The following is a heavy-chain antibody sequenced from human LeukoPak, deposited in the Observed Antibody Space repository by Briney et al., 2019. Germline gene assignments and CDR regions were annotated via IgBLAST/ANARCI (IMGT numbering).Heavy chain of an antibody. V-gene: IGHV4-39*01. J-gene: IGHJ4*02. CDR3: AISALRGLCGGYFDY. CDR1: GGSISNSSYY. D-gene: IGHD3-16*01. Sequence: SETLSLTCTVSGGSISNSSYYWGWIRQPPGKGLEWIGSIYYSGSTYYNPSLKSRVTISADTSKNQLSLKLSSVTAADTAVFYCAISALRGLCGGYFDYWGQAMQVTVCS. CDR2: IYYSGST.